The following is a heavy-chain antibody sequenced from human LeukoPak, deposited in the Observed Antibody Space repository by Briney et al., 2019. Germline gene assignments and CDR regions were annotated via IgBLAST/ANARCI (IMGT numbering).Heavy chain of an antibody. CDR1: GYTFTSYY. J-gene: IGHJ6*02. Sequence: ASVKVSCKASGYTFTSYYMHWVRQAPGQGLEWMGIINPSGGSTSYAQKFQGRVTMTWDTSTSTVYMELSSLRSEDTAVYYCARELGMGGVVVIDYYYYGMDVWGQGTTVIVSS. CDR2: INPSGGST. V-gene: IGHV1-46*01. CDR3: ARELGMGGVVVIDYYYYGMDV. D-gene: IGHD3-22*01.